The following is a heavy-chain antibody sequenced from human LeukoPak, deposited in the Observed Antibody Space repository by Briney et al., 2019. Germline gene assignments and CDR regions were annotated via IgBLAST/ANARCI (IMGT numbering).Heavy chain of an antibody. CDR3: AELGITMIGGV. Sequence: GGSLRLSCATSGFTFKNYAMNWVRQAPGKGLEWVSYISSSGSTIYYADSVKGRFTISRDNAKNSLYLQMNSLRAEDTAVYYCAELGITMIGGVWGKGTTVTISS. D-gene: IGHD3-10*02. CDR1: GFTFKNYA. CDR2: ISSSGSTI. V-gene: IGHV3-48*03. J-gene: IGHJ6*04.